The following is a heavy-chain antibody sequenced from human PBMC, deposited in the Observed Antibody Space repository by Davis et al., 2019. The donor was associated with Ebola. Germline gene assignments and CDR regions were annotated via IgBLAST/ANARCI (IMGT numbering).Heavy chain of an antibody. CDR3: ARGGRVVPTAMPD. Sequence: PGGSLRLSCAASGFTFSSYWMHWVRQAPGKGLLWVSRIDTAGSATTYADSVKGRFTISRDNAKNTLYLQMNSLRAEDTALYYCARGGRVVPTAMPDWGQGTLVTVSS. V-gene: IGHV3-74*01. CDR1: GFTFSSYW. J-gene: IGHJ4*02. D-gene: IGHD2-2*01. CDR2: IDTAGSAT.